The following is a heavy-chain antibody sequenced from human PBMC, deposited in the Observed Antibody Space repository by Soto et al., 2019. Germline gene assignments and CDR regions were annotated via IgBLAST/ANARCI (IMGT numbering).Heavy chain of an antibody. CDR1: GGSISSSSYY. CDR2: IYYSGST. J-gene: IGHJ4*02. V-gene: IGHV4-39*01. CDR3: ARYVWYYFDY. Sequence: SETLSLTCTVSGGSISSSSYYWGWIRQPPGKGLEWIGSIYYSGSTYYNPSLKSRVTISVDTSKNQFSLKLSSVTAADTAVYYCARYVWYYFDYWGQGTLVTVSS. D-gene: IGHD3-10*02.